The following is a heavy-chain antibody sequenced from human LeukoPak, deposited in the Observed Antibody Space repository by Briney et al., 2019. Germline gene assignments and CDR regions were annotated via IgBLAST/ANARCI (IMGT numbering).Heavy chain of an antibody. CDR2: INPNSGGT. Sequence: GASVKVSCKASGYTFTGYYMHWVRQAPGQGLEWMGWINPNSGGTNYAQKFQGRVTMTRDTSISTAYMELSRLRSDDTAVYYCARGTYYDSSGYSGVRLFDYWGQGTLVTVSS. CDR3: ARGTYYDSSGYSGVRLFDY. CDR1: GYTFTGYY. D-gene: IGHD3-22*01. V-gene: IGHV1-2*02. J-gene: IGHJ4*02.